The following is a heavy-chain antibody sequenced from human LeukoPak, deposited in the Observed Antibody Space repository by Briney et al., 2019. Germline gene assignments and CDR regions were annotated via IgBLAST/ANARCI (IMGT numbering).Heavy chain of an antibody. CDR1: GITFSTYG. CDR2: IKPDGSEQ. J-gene: IGHJ6*03. CDR3: ARLSSSSWYENYYYYYMDV. V-gene: IGHV3-7*01. D-gene: IGHD6-13*01. Sequence: PGGSLRLSCAASGITFSTYGMYWVRQAPGKGLEWVANIKPDGSEQYYVDSVKGRFTVSRDNAQNSLYLQMNSLRAEDTAVYYCARLSSSSWYENYYYYYMDVWGKGTTVTVSS.